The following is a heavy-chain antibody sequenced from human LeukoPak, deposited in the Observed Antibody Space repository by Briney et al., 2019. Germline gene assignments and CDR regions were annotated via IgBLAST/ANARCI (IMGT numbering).Heavy chain of an antibody. D-gene: IGHD1-7*01. J-gene: IGHJ4*02. CDR1: GYSISSGYY. V-gene: IGHV4-38-2*02. Sequence: SETLSLTCTVSGYSISSGYYWGWIRQPPGKGLEWIGSIYHSGSPYYNPSLKSRVTISVDTSKNQFSLKLSSVTAADTAVYYCAREGITGTTGLDYWGQGTLVTVSS. CDR3: AREGITGTTGLDY. CDR2: IYHSGSP.